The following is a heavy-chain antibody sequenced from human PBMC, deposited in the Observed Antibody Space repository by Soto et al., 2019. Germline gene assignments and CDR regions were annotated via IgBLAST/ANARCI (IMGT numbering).Heavy chain of an antibody. J-gene: IGHJ4*02. CDR2: INAGNGNT. Sequence: VKVSCKASGYTFTSYAMHWVRQAPGQRLEWMGWINAGNGNTKYSQKFQGRVTITRDTSASTAYMELSSLRSEDTAVYYCARGLNGYSHYFDYWGQGTLVTVSS. CDR1: GYTFTSYA. D-gene: IGHD5-18*01. CDR3: ARGLNGYSHYFDY. V-gene: IGHV1-3*01.